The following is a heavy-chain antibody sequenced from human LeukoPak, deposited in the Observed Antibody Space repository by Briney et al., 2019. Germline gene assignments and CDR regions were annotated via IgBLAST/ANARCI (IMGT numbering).Heavy chain of an antibody. CDR1: GYTFTSYD. D-gene: IGHD2-15*01. CDR3: ARVWDCSGGSCGDPADTPNWFDP. V-gene: IGHV1-2*02. J-gene: IGHJ5*02. CDR2: INPNSGGT. Sequence: GASVKVSCKASGYTFTSYDINWVRQAPGQGLEWMGWINPNSGGTNYAQKFQGRVTMTRDTSISTAYMELSRLGSDDTAVYYCARVWDCSGGSCGDPADTPNWFDPWGQGTLVTVSS.